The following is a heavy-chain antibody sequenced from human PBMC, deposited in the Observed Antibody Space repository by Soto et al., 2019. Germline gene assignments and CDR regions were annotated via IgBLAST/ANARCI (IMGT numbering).Heavy chain of an antibody. Sequence: ASVKVSCKASGYTFTGYYMHWVRQAPGQGLEWMGWINPNSGGTNYAQKFQGWVTMTRDTSISTAYMELSRLRSDDTAVYYCARGDTAMVIWGYYYYYGMDVWGQGTTVTVSS. V-gene: IGHV1-2*04. J-gene: IGHJ6*02. D-gene: IGHD5-18*01. CDR3: ARGDTAMVIWGYYYYYGMDV. CDR1: GYTFTGYY. CDR2: INPNSGGT.